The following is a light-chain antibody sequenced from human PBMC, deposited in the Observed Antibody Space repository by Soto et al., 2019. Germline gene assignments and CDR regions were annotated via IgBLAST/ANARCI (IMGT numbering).Light chain of an antibody. CDR2: GNS. Sequence: QSVLPQPPSVSGAPGQRVTISCTGSSSNIGAGYDVHWYQQLPGTAPKLLIYGNSNRPSGVPDRFSGSKSGTSASLAITGLQAEDEADYYCQSYDSSRSGGVFGGGTKLTVL. CDR1: SSNIGAGYD. J-gene: IGLJ3*02. CDR3: QSYDSSRSGGV. V-gene: IGLV1-40*01.